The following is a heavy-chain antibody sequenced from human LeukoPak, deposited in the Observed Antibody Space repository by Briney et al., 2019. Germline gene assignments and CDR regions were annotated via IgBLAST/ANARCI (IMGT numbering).Heavy chain of an antibody. CDR2: IYTSGST. J-gene: IGHJ4*02. Sequence: TSETLSLTCTVSGGSISSGSYYWRWIRQPAGKGLEWTGRIYTSGSTNYNPSLKSRVTISVDTSKNQFSLKLSSVTAADTAVYYCARGVNLDYWGQGTLVTVSS. CDR3: ARGVNLDY. CDR1: GGSISSGSYY. V-gene: IGHV4-61*02. D-gene: IGHD1-14*01.